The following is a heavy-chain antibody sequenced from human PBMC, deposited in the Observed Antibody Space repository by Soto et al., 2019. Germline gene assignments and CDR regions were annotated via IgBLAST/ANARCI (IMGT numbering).Heavy chain of an antibody. Sequence: QITLKESGPPLVKPTQTLTLTCTFSGFSLSTSGEAVAWIRQPPGKALEWLGIIYWDDDKRYTPLLNRRLTLTKDASKNQVFLMMTDMDLADTATYYCAHTEAGTSGRDLDYWGQGTRVTVSS. J-gene: IGHJ4*02. CDR3: AHTEAGTSGRDLDY. CDR1: GFSLSTSGEA. CDR2: IYWDDDK. V-gene: IGHV2-5*02. D-gene: IGHD3-10*01.